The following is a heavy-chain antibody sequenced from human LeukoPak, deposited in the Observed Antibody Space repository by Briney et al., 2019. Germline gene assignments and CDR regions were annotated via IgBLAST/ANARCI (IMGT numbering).Heavy chain of an antibody. CDR3: ARHVERRWSDP. Sequence: SETLSLTCTVSGSISSYYWSWIRQPPGKGLEWIGYIYTSGSTNYNPSLKSRVTISVDTSKNQFSLKLSSVTAADTAVYYCARHVERRWSDPWGQGTLVTVSS. CDR2: IYTSGST. D-gene: IGHD1-26*01. CDR1: GSISSYY. J-gene: IGHJ5*02. V-gene: IGHV4-4*09.